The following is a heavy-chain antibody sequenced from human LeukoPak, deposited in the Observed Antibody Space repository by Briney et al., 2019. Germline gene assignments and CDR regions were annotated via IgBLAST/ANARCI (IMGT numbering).Heavy chain of an antibody. Sequence: GGSLRLSCAASGFTVSSNYMSWVCQAPGKGLEWVSVIYSGGSTYYADSVKGRFTISRDNSKNTLYLQMNSLRAEDTAVYYCARSHSYYYDSSGYIGNFDYWGQGTLVTVSS. D-gene: IGHD3-22*01. J-gene: IGHJ4*02. CDR1: GFTVSSNY. V-gene: IGHV3-66*01. CDR3: ARSHSYYYDSSGYIGNFDY. CDR2: IYSGGST.